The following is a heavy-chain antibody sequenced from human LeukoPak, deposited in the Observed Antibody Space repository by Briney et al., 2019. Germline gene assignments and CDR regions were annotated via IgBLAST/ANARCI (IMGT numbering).Heavy chain of an antibody. CDR2: IIPIFGTA. V-gene: IGHV1-69*13. D-gene: IGHD3-10*01. CDR1: GGTFSSYA. J-gene: IGHJ6*03. CDR3: ARDGVLLWFGELGYYYYYYMDV. Sequence: ASVKVSCKASGGTFSSYAISWVRQAPGQGLEWMGGIIPIFGTANYAQKFQGRVTITADESTSTAYMELSSLRSEDTAVYYCARDGVLLWFGELGYYYYYYMDVWGKGTTVTISS.